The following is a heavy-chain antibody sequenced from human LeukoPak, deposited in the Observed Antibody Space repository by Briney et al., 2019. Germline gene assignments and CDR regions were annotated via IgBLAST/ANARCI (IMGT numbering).Heavy chain of an antibody. CDR3: AKYYYGSGSYGKGAFEI. CDR2: ISGSGGST. CDR1: GFTFSSYA. D-gene: IGHD3-10*01. V-gene: IGHV3-23*01. Sequence: GGSLRLSCAASGFTFSSYAMSWVRQAPGKGLEWGSAISGSGGSTYYADSVKGGFTISRENSKNTLYLQMNSLRAEDTAVYYCAKYYYGSGSYGKGAFEIWGQGTMVTVSS. J-gene: IGHJ3*02.